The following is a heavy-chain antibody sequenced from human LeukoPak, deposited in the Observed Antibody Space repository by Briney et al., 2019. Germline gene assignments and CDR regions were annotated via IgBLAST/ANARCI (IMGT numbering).Heavy chain of an antibody. V-gene: IGHV5-51*01. CDR3: ARSFYYDSSGRYGNAFDI. J-gene: IGHJ3*02. CDR2: IYPGDSDT. Sequence: GESLKISCQGSGYSFTSYWNGWVRQMPGTGLEWMGMIYPGDSDTRYSPSFQGQVTISADKSISTAYLQWSSLKASDTAMYYCARSFYYDSSGRYGNAFDIWGQGTMVTVSS. D-gene: IGHD3-22*01. CDR1: GYSFTSYW.